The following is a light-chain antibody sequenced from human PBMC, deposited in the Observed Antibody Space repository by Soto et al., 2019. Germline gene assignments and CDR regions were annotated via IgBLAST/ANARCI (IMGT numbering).Light chain of an antibody. CDR1: QSVSNN. J-gene: IGKJ1*01. Sequence: EIVMTQSPATLSVSPGERATLSCRASQSVSNNLAWYQKKPGQAPRLLIYGASTRATGIPARFSGSGSGTEFTLIISSLQSEDFAFYYCQQYNNWWTFGQGTRVDFK. V-gene: IGKV3-15*01. CDR3: QQYNNWWT. CDR2: GAS.